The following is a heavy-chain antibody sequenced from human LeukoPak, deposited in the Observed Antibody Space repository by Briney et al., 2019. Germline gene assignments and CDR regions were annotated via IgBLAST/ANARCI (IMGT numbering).Heavy chain of an antibody. CDR1: GYSISSGYY. D-gene: IGHD5-18*01. CDR3: ARSPWIQLWLGAFDV. CDR2: IYHSGST. V-gene: IGHV4-38-2*01. J-gene: IGHJ3*01. Sequence: SETLSLTCAVSGYSISSGYYWGWIRQPPGKGLEWIGSIYHSGSTYYNPSLKSRVTISVDTSKNQFSLKLSSVTAADTAVYYCARSPWIQLWLGAFDVWGQGTMVTVSS.